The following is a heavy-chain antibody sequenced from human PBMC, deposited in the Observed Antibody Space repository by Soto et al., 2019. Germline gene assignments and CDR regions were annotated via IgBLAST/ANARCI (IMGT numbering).Heavy chain of an antibody. D-gene: IGHD2-2*01. CDR1: GGSISSSSYY. V-gene: IGHV4-39*01. J-gene: IGHJ4*02. Sequence: SETLSLTCTVSGGSISSSSYYWGWIRQPPGKGLEWIGSIYYSGSTYYNPSLKSRVTISVDTSKNQFSLKLSSVTAADTAVYYCARYQLPRYFDYWGQGTLVTVSS. CDR3: ARYQLPRYFDY. CDR2: IYYSGST.